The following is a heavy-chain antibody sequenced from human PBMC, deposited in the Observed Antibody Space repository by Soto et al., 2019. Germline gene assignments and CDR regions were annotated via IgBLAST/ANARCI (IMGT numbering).Heavy chain of an antibody. V-gene: IGHV4-59*01. D-gene: IGHD1-1*01. Sequence: SATLSLTCTVSGGSISGYFWNWIRQPPGKGLEWIGYMSYSGSTNYNPSLTSRVTISVDTSKNQFSLKLSSVTAADTAVYYCARAGTTIVPLAQWGQGTLVTVS. CDR2: MSYSGST. J-gene: IGHJ4*02. CDR3: ARAGTTIVPLAQ. CDR1: GGSISGYF.